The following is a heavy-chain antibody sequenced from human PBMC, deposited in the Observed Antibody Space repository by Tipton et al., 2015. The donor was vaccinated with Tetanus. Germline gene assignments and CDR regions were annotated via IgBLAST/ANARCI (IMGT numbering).Heavy chain of an antibody. CDR2: IYYSGST. Sequence: TLSLTCTVSGCSISSGGYYWSWIRQHPGKGLEWIGDIYYSGSTYYNPSLKSRVTISVDTSKYQFSLKLNSVTAADTAVYYCARDQARGARGWNYFDYWGQGNLVTVSS. D-gene: IGHD1-26*01. V-gene: IGHV4-31*03. CDR3: ARDQARGARGWNYFDY. J-gene: IGHJ4*02. CDR1: GCSISSGGYY.